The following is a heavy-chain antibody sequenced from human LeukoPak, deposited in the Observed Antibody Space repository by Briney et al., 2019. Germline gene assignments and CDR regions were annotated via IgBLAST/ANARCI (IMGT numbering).Heavy chain of an antibody. Sequence: EGSLRLSCAASGFTFSSYSMNRVRQAPGKGLEWVSSISSSSSYIYYADSVKGRFTISRDNAKNSLYLQMNSLRAEDTAVYYCARDLHDFWSGYYTPYYGMDVWGQGTTVTVSS. CDR2: ISSSSSYI. CDR1: GFTFSSYS. J-gene: IGHJ6*02. V-gene: IGHV3-21*01. CDR3: ARDLHDFWSGYYTPYYGMDV. D-gene: IGHD3-3*01.